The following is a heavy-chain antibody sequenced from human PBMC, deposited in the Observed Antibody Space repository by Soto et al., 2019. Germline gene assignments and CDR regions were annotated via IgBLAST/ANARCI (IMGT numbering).Heavy chain of an antibody. CDR1: GFTVSSKY. D-gene: IGHD2-15*01. CDR3: SRDDVLCDGGRSYRVPLDV. V-gene: IGHV3-66*01. J-gene: IGHJ6*04. CDR2: IQSGGPT. Sequence: EVQLVESGGGLVEPGGSLRLSCAASGFTVSSKYMCWVRQAPGKGLDWVSLIQSGGPTYYADSVKGRVTISRDTSENTVQLQTDSLRAEHTPVYYCSRDDVLCDGGRSYRVPLDVWGKVSPVSVSS.